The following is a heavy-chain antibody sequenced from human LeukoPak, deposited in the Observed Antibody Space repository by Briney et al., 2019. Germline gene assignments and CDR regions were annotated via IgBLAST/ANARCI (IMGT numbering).Heavy chain of an antibody. CDR2: ISGSGGST. V-gene: IGHV3-23*01. J-gene: IGHJ4*02. CDR1: GFTFSNFG. Sequence: GGSLRLSCAASGFTFSNFGMNWVRQAPGKGLEWVSDISGSGGSTYYADSVKGRFTVSRDNSKKILYLQMNTLRDEDTAVYYCAKGRLKSCTSSSCFYYFSGMDVWGQGTLVTVSS. CDR3: AKGRLKSCTSSSCFYYFSGMDV. D-gene: IGHD2-2*01.